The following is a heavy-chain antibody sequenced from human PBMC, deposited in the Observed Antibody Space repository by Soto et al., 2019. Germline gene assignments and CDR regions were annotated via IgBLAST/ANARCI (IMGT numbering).Heavy chain of an antibody. CDR3: AKDRLSSPCTWFDP. Sequence: EVQLLESGGGLVQPGGSLRLSCAASGFTSDNYAMSWVRQAPGKGLEWVSGIGGSGVTTYYAHSVKGRFTISRDNSKNTLYLQMNSLRAEDTAVYYCAKDRLSSPCTWFDPWGQGTLVTVSS. V-gene: IGHV3-23*01. J-gene: IGHJ5*02. CDR2: IGGSGVTT. D-gene: IGHD5-12*01. CDR1: GFTSDNYA.